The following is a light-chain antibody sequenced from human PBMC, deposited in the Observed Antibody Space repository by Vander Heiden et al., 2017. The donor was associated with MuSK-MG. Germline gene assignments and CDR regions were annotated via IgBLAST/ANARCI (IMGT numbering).Light chain of an antibody. CDR2: DAS. J-gene: IGKJ4*01. V-gene: IGKV3-11*01. CDR3: QQRSHWPPIT. CDR1: QSISIY. Sequence: EIVLTQSPATLSLSPGERATLSCRASQSISIYLAWYQQKPGQAPRLLIYDASNRATGIPARFSGSGSGTDFTLTISRLEPEDFAVYYCQQRSHWPPITFGGGTKVEFK.